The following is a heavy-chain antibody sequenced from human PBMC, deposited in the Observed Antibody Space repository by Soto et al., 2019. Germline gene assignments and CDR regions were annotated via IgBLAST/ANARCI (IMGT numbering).Heavy chain of an antibody. CDR1: GFTFSSYA. J-gene: IGHJ4*02. D-gene: IGHD3-3*01. CDR3: AKDQSYDFWSGVGGFDY. CDR2: ISGSGGST. V-gene: IGHV3-23*01. Sequence: GSLRLSCAASGFTFSSYAMSWVRQAPGKGLEWVSAISGSGGSTYYADSVKGRFTISRDNSKNTLYLQMNSLRAEDTAVYYCAKDQSYDFWSGVGGFDYWGQGTLVTVSS.